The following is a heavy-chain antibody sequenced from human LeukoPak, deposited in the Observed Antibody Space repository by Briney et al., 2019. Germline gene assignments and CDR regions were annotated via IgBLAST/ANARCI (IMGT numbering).Heavy chain of an antibody. CDR3: ARGYNYGHDY. J-gene: IGHJ4*02. V-gene: IGHV1-2*06. D-gene: IGHD5-18*01. CDR2: VISHSGGT. CDR1: GYTFTSYY. Sequence: PLASAKVSCKASGYTFTSYYMHWVRQAPGQGLEWMGRVISHSGGTNYAPRFQGRVTMTRDTSTSTAYMELSRLKSDDTAVYYCARGYNYGHDYWGQGTLVTVSS.